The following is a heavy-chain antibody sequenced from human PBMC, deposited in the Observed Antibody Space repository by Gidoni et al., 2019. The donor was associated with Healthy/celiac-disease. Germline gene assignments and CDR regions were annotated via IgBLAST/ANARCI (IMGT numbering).Heavy chain of an antibody. J-gene: IGHJ4*02. CDR2: IWYDGSNK. D-gene: IGHD3-22*01. Sequence: QVQLVESGGGVVQPGWALRRSGAASGFTFSRYGMHWVRQAPGQGLEWVAGIWYDGSNKYYADSVKGRFTISRDNSKNTLYLQMNSLRAEDTAVYYCAREDGDSSGYLYFDYWGQGTLVTVSS. V-gene: IGHV3-33*01. CDR3: AREDGDSSGYLYFDY. CDR1: GFTFSRYG.